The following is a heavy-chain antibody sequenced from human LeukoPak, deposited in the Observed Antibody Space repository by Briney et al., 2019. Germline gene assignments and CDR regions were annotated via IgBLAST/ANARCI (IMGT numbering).Heavy chain of an antibody. CDR2: ISGSGGST. Sequence: GGSLRLSRAASGFTFSSYAMSWVRQAPGKGLEWVSAISGSGGSTYYADSVKGRFTISRDNSKNTLYLQMNSLRAEDTAVYYCAKHSEDWLLFYWGQGTLVTVSS. V-gene: IGHV3-23*01. CDR3: AKHSEDWLLFY. CDR1: GFTFSSYA. J-gene: IGHJ4*02. D-gene: IGHD3-9*01.